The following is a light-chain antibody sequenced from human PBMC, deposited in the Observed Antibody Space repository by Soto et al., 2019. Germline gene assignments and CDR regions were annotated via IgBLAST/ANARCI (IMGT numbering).Light chain of an antibody. V-gene: IGLV2-18*02. CDR3: SSYTRRGTYD. CDR1: SSDVGSYNR. J-gene: IGLJ1*01. Sequence: QSALTQPPSVSGSPGQSVTISCAGTSSDVGSYNRVSWYQQPPDTAPKLMIYEVSNRPSGVPDRFSGSKSGNTASLTISRFFAEEEADYYSSSYTRRGTYDFGTGGKDPVL. CDR2: EVS.